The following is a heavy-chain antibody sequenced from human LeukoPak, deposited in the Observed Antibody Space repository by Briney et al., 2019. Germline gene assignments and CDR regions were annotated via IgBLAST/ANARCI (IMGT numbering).Heavy chain of an antibody. CDR1: GFIFSSYS. J-gene: IGHJ4*02. CDR2: IRSSSSTI. CDR3: AREVGPTDY. V-gene: IGHV3-48*01. Sequence: GGSLRLSCAASGFIFSSYSMNWVRQAPGKGLEWVSYIRSSSSTIYYADSVKGRFTISRDNAKNSLYLQMNRLRTDDTAMYYCAREVGPTDYWGQGTLVTVSS. D-gene: IGHD1-26*01.